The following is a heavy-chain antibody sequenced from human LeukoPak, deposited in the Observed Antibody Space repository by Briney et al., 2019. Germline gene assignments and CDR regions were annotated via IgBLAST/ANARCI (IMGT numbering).Heavy chain of an antibody. J-gene: IGHJ4*02. CDR3: ARAGAYGGNPLDY. Sequence: GGSLRLSCAASGFTFSSYAMHWVRQAPGKGLEWVAAMSYEGSNQYYPDSVKGRFTISRDNSKNTLYLQMNGLTAEDTAVYYCARAGAYGGNPLDYWGQGTLVTVFS. D-gene: IGHD4-23*01. CDR2: MSYEGSNQ. CDR1: GFTFSSYA. V-gene: IGHV3-30-3*01.